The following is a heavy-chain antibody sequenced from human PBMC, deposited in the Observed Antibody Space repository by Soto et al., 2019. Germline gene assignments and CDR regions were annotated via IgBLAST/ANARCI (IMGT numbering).Heavy chain of an antibody. D-gene: IGHD2-8*01. J-gene: IGHJ6*02. V-gene: IGHV1-18*01. Sequence: ASVKVSCKASGFTFTSYAITWVRQAPGQGLEWMGWISAYNGDTNYAQKFQDRVSMTIDTSTGTAYMELRSLTSDDTAIYYCAKNGQPPYYYYGLDVWGQGTKVTVSS. CDR3: AKNGQPPYYYYGLDV. CDR1: GFTFTSYA. CDR2: ISAYNGDT.